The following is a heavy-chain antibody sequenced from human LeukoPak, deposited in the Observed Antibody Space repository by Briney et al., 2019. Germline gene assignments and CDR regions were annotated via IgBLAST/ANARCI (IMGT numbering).Heavy chain of an antibody. CDR3: AKDLRGGYIYGMDV. CDR2: ISWNSGSI. Sequence: PGRSLRPSCAASGFTFDDYAMHWVRQAPGKGLEWVSGISWNSGSIGYADSVKGRFTISRDNAKNSLYLQMNSLRAEDTALYYCAKDLRGGYIYGMDVWGQGTTVTVSS. V-gene: IGHV3-9*01. CDR1: GFTFDDYA. D-gene: IGHD5-12*01. J-gene: IGHJ6*02.